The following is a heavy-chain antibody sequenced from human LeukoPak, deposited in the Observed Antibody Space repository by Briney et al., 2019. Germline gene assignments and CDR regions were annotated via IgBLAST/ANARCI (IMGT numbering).Heavy chain of an antibody. D-gene: IGHD6-13*01. V-gene: IGHV3-66*01. Sequence: GGSLRLSCAASGFTVSSNYMSWVRQAPGKGLEWVSVIYSGGSTYYADSVKGRFTISRDNSKNTLYLQMNSLRAEDTAVYYCAREGYSSSWRTLYFDYWGQGTLVTVSS. J-gene: IGHJ4*02. CDR3: AREGYSSSWRTLYFDY. CDR1: GFTVSSNY. CDR2: IYSGGST.